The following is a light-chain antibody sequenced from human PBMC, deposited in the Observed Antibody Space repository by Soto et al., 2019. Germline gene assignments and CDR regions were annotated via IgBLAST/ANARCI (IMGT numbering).Light chain of an antibody. CDR3: QQVNSYPLT. Sequence: DIQLTQSPSFLSASVGDRVTITCRASQGISSFLAWYQQKPGKAPKLLIYAASTLQSGVPSRFSGSGPGTEFTLTISSLQPEDFATYFCQQVNSYPLTFGPGTKVDIK. CDR1: QGISSF. V-gene: IGKV1-9*01. CDR2: AAS. J-gene: IGKJ3*01.